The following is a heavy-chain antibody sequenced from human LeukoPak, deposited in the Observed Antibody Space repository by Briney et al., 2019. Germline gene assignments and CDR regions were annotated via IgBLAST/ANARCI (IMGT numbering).Heavy chain of an antibody. D-gene: IGHD1-26*01. CDR1: GYTFSNYG. J-gene: IGHJ3*02. CDR2: ISAYNGNT. Sequence: GASVKVSCKASGYTFSNYGTSWVRQAPGQGLEWMGWISAYNGNTNYAQKLQGRVTMTTDTSTSTAYMELRSLRSDDTAVYYCARRGQWELLRYAFDIWGQGTMVTVSS. V-gene: IGHV1-18*01. CDR3: ARRGQWELLRYAFDI.